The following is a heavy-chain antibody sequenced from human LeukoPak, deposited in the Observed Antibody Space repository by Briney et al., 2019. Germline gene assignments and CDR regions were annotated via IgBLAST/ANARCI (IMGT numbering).Heavy chain of an antibody. D-gene: IGHD3-10*01. J-gene: IGHJ4*02. V-gene: IGHV2-5*02. CDR2: IYWDDDK. CDR3: AHATYYYGSGSYYIDY. CDR1: GFSLSTSGVG. Sequence: SGPTLVKPTQTLTLTCTFSGFSLSTSGVGVGWIRQPPGKALEWLALIYWDDDKRYSPSLKSRLTITKDTSKNQVVLTMTNMDPVDTATYYCAHATYYYGSGSYYIDYWGQGTLVTVSS.